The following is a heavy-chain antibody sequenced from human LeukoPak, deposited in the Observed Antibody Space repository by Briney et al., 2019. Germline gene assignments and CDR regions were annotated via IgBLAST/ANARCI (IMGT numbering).Heavy chain of an antibody. CDR1: GGSISSYY. CDR3: ATYSGSSGFAY. V-gene: IGHV4-4*09. Sequence: SETLSLTCTVSGGSISSYYGSWIRQAPGKGLEWIGYIHTSGSTNYNPSLQSRVTISLDTSNNQFSLKLSSVTAADTAVYYCATYSGSSGFAYWGQGTLVTVSS. J-gene: IGHJ4*02. CDR2: IHTSGST. D-gene: IGHD1-26*01.